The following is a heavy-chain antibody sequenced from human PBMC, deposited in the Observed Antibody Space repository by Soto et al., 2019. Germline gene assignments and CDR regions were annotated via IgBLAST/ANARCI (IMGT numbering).Heavy chain of an antibody. CDR2: IYYSGCT. V-gene: IGHV4-39*01. Sequence: PSETLSLTCTVSGGSISSSSYYWGWIRQPPGKGLERIGSIYYSGCTYYYPSLKCRVTISVDTSKILFSLKLSSVTAADTAVYYCARHVGWFGELPPYYFDYWGQGTLVTVSS. D-gene: IGHD3-10*01. CDR1: GGSISSSSYY. J-gene: IGHJ4*02. CDR3: ARHVGWFGELPPYYFDY.